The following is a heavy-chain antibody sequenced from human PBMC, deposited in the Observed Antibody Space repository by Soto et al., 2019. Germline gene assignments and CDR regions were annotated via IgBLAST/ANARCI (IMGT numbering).Heavy chain of an antibody. J-gene: IGHJ4*02. CDR1: GFTFDDYA. Sequence: QPEGSLRLSCAASGFTFDDYAMHWARQAPGKGLEWVSGISWNSGSIGYADSVKGRFTISRDNAKNSLYLQMNSLRAEDTALYYCAKGRDSVTNTHHYFDYWGQGTLVTVSS. V-gene: IGHV3-9*01. CDR2: ISWNSGSI. CDR3: AKGRDSVTNTHHYFDY. D-gene: IGHD4-4*01.